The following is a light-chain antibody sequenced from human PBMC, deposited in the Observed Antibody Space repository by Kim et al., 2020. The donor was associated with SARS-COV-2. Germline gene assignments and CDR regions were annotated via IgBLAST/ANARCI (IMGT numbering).Light chain of an antibody. CDR3: QQYNNWPPGT. CDR2: GAS. J-gene: IGKJ1*01. Sequence: EIVMTQSPATLSVSPGERATLSCRARQSVSSNLAWYQQKPGQPPRPLIYGASTRATGIPARFSGSGSGTEFTLTISSLQSEDFAVYYCQQYNNWPPGTFGQGTKVDIK. CDR1: QSVSSN. V-gene: IGKV3-15*01.